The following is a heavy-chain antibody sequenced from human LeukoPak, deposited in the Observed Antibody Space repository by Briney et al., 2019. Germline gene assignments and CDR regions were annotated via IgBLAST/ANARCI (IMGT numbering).Heavy chain of an antibody. Sequence: PGGSLRLSCAASGFTFSSYSMNWVRQAPGKGLVWVSRIYTDGSRTNYADSVWGRFTISRDNAKNTLYLQLDSLRAEDTAVYYCARGDHVGYFLDYWGQGTLVTVSS. CDR1: GFTFSSYS. V-gene: IGHV3-74*01. CDR2: IYTDGSRT. CDR3: ARGDHVGYFLDY. D-gene: IGHD1-26*01. J-gene: IGHJ4*02.